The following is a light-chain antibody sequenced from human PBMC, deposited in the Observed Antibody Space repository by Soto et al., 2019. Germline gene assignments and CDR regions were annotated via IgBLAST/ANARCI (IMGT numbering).Light chain of an antibody. J-gene: IGKJ4*01. V-gene: IGKV3-20*01. Sequence: EMVMTQSPATLSVSPGERATLSCRASQSVSSYLAWYQQKPGQAPRLLIYGASSRATGIPDRFSGSGSGTDFTFTISRLEPEDLAVYYCQQYGDSPTFGGGTKVGIK. CDR2: GAS. CDR1: QSVSSY. CDR3: QQYGDSPT.